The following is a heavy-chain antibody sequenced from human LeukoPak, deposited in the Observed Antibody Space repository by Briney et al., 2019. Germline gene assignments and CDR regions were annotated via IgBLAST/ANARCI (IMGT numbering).Heavy chain of an antibody. Sequence: SETVSLTCNVSGASLSSYFWSWLRQPPGKGLEWIGYIYYDGYPNYSPSLRSRITISVEKSKSQFSLNLRSVTAADTALYFCAGTELGYCTVTGCPLESWGQGTLVTVSS. CDR2: IYYDGYP. D-gene: IGHD2-8*02. CDR3: AGTELGYCTVTGCPLES. CDR1: GASLSSYF. J-gene: IGHJ4*02. V-gene: IGHV4-59*01.